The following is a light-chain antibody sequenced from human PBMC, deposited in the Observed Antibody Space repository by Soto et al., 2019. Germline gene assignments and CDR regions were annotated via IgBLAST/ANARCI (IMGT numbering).Light chain of an antibody. CDR2: AAS. CDR1: QSVRSSY. V-gene: IGKV3-20*01. CDR3: QQYGSSPRT. J-gene: IGKJ1*01. Sequence: EIVLTQSPATLSSFPGDRVTLSCRASQSVRSSYLAWYQQTPGQTPRLLIYAASSRATGIPDRFSGSGSGTDFSLTISRLEAEDFAVYYCQQYGSSPRTFGQGTKVDIK.